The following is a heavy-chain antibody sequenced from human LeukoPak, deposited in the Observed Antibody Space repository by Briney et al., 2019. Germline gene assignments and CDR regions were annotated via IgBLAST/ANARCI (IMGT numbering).Heavy chain of an antibody. CDR1: GGSFSGYY. CDR2: INHSGST. D-gene: IGHD6-19*01. J-gene: IGHJ4*02. Sequence: SETLSLTCAVYGGSFSGYYWSWIRQPPGKGLEWIGEINHSGSTNYNPSLKSRVTISVDTSKNQFSLKPSSVTAADTAVYYCVRGGQWLVPFDYWGQGTLVTVSS. CDR3: VRGGQWLVPFDY. V-gene: IGHV4-34*01.